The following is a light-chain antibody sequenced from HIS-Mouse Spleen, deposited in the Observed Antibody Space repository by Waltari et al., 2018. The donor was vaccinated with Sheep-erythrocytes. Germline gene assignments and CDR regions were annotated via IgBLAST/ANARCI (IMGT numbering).Light chain of an antibody. CDR1: QGISSY. V-gene: IGKV1-8*01. Sequence: AIRMTQSPSSLSASTGDRVTITCRASQGISSYLAWYKQKPGKAPKPLIYAASTLQSGVPSRFSGSGSGTDFTLTISCLQSEDFATYYCQQYYSYPPRTFGQGTKVEIK. J-gene: IGKJ1*01. CDR3: QQYYSYPPRT. CDR2: AAS.